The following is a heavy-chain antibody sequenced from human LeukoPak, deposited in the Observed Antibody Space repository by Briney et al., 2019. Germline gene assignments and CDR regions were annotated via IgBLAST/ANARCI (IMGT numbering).Heavy chain of an antibody. Sequence: GGSLRLSCAASRFTFSTYWMHWVRQAPGKGLVWVSRINSDGSSTDYADSVKGRFTISRDNAKNTLYMQMNSLRAEYTTVYYCAKDGTRAYCSGGSCPYYFDYWGQGTLGAVSS. J-gene: IGHJ4*02. D-gene: IGHD2-15*01. V-gene: IGHV3-74*01. CDR2: INSDGSST. CDR1: RFTFSTYW. CDR3: AKDGTRAYCSGGSCPYYFDY.